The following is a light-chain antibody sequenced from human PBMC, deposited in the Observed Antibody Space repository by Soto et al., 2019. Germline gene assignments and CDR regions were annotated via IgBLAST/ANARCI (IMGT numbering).Light chain of an antibody. CDR1: QSVXSSY. Sequence: IVLTQCPASLSVSPGERATLSWRASQSVXSSYLAWYQQKPGKAPGLLIYGASNRATGIPDRFSGSGCETDITITISRLEPEDVAVYYCQQYGSSGTFGQGTKVDIK. J-gene: IGKJ1*01. CDR3: QQYGSSGT. CDR2: GAS. V-gene: IGKV3-20*01.